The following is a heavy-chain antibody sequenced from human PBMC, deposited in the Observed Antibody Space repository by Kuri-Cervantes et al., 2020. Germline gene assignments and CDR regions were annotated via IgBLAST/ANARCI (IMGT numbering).Heavy chain of an antibody. Sequence: GGSLRLSCAASGFTFSSYSMNWVRQAPGKGLEWVSSISSSSSYIYYADSVKGRFTISRDNAKNSLYLQMNSLRVDDTAVYYCARGASSGGTYWGQGTLVTVSS. J-gene: IGHJ4*02. CDR2: ISSSSSYI. CDR3: ARGASSGGTY. V-gene: IGHV3-21*04. CDR1: GFTFSSYS. D-gene: IGHD2-15*01.